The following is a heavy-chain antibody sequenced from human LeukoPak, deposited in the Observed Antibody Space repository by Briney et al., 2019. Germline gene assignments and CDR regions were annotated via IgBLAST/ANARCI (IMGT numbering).Heavy chain of an antibody. Sequence: ASVKVSCKASGYTFINHGISWVRQAPGQGLEWMGWISTYNGNTNYAQKLQGRVTMTTDTSPSTAYMELRSLRSDDTAVYYCARDRQWELYDAFDIWGQGTMVTVSS. D-gene: IGHD1-26*01. CDR1: GYTFINHG. CDR3: ARDRQWELYDAFDI. CDR2: ISTYNGNT. J-gene: IGHJ3*02. V-gene: IGHV1-18*01.